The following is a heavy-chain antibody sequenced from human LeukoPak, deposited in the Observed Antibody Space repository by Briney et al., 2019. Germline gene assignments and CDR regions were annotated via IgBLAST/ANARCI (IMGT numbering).Heavy chain of an antibody. CDR1: GDSISSYY. Sequence: PSETLSLTCSVSGDSISSYYWSWIRQPPGKGLEWIGYIYYSGSTNYNPSLKSRVTISVDTSKNQFTLKLSSVTAADTAVYYCARGRYGWLPFDYWGQGTLVTVSS. J-gene: IGHJ4*02. D-gene: IGHD3-16*01. CDR3: ARGRYGWLPFDY. CDR2: IYYSGST. V-gene: IGHV4-59*01.